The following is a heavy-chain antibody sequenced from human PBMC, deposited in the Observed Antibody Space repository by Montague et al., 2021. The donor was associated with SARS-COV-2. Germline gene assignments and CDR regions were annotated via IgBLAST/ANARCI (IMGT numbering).Heavy chain of an antibody. CDR2: IYYSGST. CDR3: ARGFDY. J-gene: IGHJ4*02. V-gene: IGHV4-59*01. CDR1: GGSISSYY. Sequence: SETLSLICTVSGGSISSYYWSWIRQPPGKGLEWIGYIYYSGSTNYNPSLKSRVTISVDTSKNQFSLKLSSVTAADTAVHYCARGFDYWGQGTLVTVSS.